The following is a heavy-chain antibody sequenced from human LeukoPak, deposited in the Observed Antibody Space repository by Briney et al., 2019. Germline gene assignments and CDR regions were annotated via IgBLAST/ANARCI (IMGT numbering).Heavy chain of an antibody. CDR1: GYSFTIDY. CDR3: AEGGIAGFDY. V-gene: IGHV1-46*01. Sequence: AALKVSCMPSGYSFTIDYMYWGRHSPEQGLERMGINNPSGGSTSYAQKFQGRVTMTRDTSTNTVYMELSSLRSEDTAVYYCAEGGIAGFDYWGQGTLVTVRS. J-gene: IGHJ4*02. CDR2: NNPSGGST. D-gene: IGHD6-13*01.